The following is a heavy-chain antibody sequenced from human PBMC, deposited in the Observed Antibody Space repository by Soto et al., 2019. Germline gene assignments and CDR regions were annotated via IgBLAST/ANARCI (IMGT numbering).Heavy chain of an antibody. Sequence: EVQLVESGGGLVKPGGSLRLSCAASGFTFSNAWMNWVRQAPGKGLEWVGRIKSKTAGGTTDYAAPVKGRFTISRDDSKHTLYLQMNSLKTDDTAVYYCTTDGWFVVDYWGQGTLVTVSS. V-gene: IGHV3-15*07. CDR3: TTDGWFVVDY. D-gene: IGHD3-10*01. CDR2: IKSKTAGGTT. J-gene: IGHJ4*02. CDR1: GFTFSNAW.